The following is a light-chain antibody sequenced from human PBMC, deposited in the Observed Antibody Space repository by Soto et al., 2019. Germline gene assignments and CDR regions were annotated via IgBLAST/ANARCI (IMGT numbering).Light chain of an antibody. CDR2: DAS. V-gene: IGKV3-11*01. CDR1: QSVSRY. CDR3: QQRSNWPPD. J-gene: IGKJ4*01. Sequence: EIVLTQSPATLSLSPGERATLSCRASQSVSRYLAWYQQRPGQAPRLLIYDASNRATGIPARFSGSGSGTDFTLTISSLEPEDFAVYYCQQRSNWPPDFGGGTKVEIK.